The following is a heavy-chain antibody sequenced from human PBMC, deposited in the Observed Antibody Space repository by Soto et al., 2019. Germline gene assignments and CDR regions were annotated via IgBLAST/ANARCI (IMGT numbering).Heavy chain of an antibody. Sequence: PGGSLRLSCAASGFTFSSYAMHWVRQAPGKGLEWVAVISYDGSNKYYADSVKGRFTISRDNSKNTLYLQMNSLRAEDTAVYYCARDYMYYYDSSGYLTTPRYYGMDVWGQGTTVTVSS. D-gene: IGHD3-22*01. J-gene: IGHJ6*02. CDR1: GFTFSSYA. CDR3: ARDYMYYYDSSGYLTTPRYYGMDV. V-gene: IGHV3-30-3*01. CDR2: ISYDGSNK.